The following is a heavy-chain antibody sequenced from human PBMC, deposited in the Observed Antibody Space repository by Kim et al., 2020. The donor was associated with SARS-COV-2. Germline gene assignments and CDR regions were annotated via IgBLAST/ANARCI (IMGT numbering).Heavy chain of an antibody. Sequence: SETLSLTCAVYGGSFSGYYWSWIRQPPGKGLEWIGEINHSGSTNYNPSLKSRVTISVDTSKNQFSLKLSSVTAADTAVYYCARLYPTVAYPYYFDYWGQGTLVTVSS. CDR1: GGSFSGYY. J-gene: IGHJ4*02. CDR3: ARLYPTVAYPYYFDY. V-gene: IGHV4-34*01. D-gene: IGHD2-8*01. CDR2: INHSGST.